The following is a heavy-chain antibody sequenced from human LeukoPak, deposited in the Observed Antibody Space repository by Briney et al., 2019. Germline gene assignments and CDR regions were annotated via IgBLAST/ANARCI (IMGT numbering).Heavy chain of an antibody. D-gene: IGHD2-15*01. Sequence: SETLSLTCTVSGGSISSSSYYWAWIRQPPGKWLEWIGSMSYSGSTYYNPSLKSRVTISVDTSKNQFSLKLSSVTAADTAMYYCARQCVICANRIPLDNWGQGTLVTVSS. CDR3: ARQCVICANRIPLDN. V-gene: IGHV4-39*01. CDR1: GGSISSSSYY. CDR2: MSYSGST. J-gene: IGHJ4*02.